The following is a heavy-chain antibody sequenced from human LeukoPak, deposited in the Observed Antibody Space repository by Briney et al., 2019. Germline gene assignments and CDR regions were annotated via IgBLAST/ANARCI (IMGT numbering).Heavy chain of an antibody. D-gene: IGHD2-2*01. Sequence: ASVKVSCTASGYTFTGYYMHWVRQAPGQGLEWMGWINPNSGGTNYAQKFQGRVTMTRDTSISTAYMELSRLRSDDTAVYYCARDQYQLLTDAFDIWGQGTMVTVSS. CDR1: GYTFTGYY. J-gene: IGHJ3*02. V-gene: IGHV1-2*02. CDR3: ARDQYQLLTDAFDI. CDR2: INPNSGGT.